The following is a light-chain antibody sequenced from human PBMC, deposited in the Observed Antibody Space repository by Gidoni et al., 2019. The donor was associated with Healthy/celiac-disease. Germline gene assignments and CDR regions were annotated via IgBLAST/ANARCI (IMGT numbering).Light chain of an antibody. Sequence: SYELAQQPSVSVSPGQTASITCSGDKLGDKYACWYRQTPGQSPVLVIYQDSKRPSGIPERFSGSNSGNTATLPISGTQAMDAAHYYCQAWDSSSVVFGGGTKLPVL. V-gene: IGLV3-1*01. CDR3: QAWDSSSVV. J-gene: IGLJ2*01. CDR1: KLGDKY. CDR2: QDS.